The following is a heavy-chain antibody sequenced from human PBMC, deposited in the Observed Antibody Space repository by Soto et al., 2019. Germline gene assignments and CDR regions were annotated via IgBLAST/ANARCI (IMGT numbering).Heavy chain of an antibody. CDR2: ISSSGGTT. CDR1: GFTFSTSE. Sequence: VESGGDVEQPGGSLRLSCAASGFTFSTSEMSWVRQAPGKGLEWISHISSSGGTTYYADSVKGRFTISRDNANHSLFLQMNSLRVADTAVYYCARLEVVTGLDYWRQGTLLTVSS. D-gene: IGHD3-22*01. V-gene: IGHV3-48*03. CDR3: ARLEVVTGLDY. J-gene: IGHJ4*02.